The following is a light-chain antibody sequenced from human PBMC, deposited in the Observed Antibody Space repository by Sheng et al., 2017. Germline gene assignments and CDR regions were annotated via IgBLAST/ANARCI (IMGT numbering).Light chain of an antibody. CDR2: GAS. CDR3: QQYNNWPPIT. Sequence: ETVMTQSPATLSVSPGERATLSCRASQSVSSNLAWYQQKPGQAPXLLIYGASTRATGIPARFXGSGSGXEFTLTISSLQSEDFAVYYRQQYNNWPPITFGPGTKVDIK. CDR1: QSVSSN. V-gene: IGKV3-15*01. J-gene: IGKJ3*01.